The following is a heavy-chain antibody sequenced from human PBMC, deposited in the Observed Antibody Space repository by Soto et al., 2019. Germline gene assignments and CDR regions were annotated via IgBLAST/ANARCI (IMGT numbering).Heavy chain of an antibody. CDR1: GFTFSAYG. CDR3: AKDLYDSGTYTYYCGMDV. Sequence: PGGSLRLSCAASGFTFSAYGMHWVRQAPGKGLEWVAVISYDGSDKYYADSVKGRFAISRGDSKNTLYLQMNSLRAEDTAVYYCAKDLYDSGTYTYYCGMDVWGQGTTVTVSS. J-gene: IGHJ6*02. V-gene: IGHV3-30*18. CDR2: ISYDGSDK. D-gene: IGHD3-10*01.